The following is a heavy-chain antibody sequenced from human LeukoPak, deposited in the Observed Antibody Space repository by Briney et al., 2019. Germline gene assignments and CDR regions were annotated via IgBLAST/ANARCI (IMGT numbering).Heavy chain of an antibody. CDR2: INHSGST. J-gene: IGHJ6*02. CDR3: ARAPYIPAAPQRFYYYYGMDV. V-gene: IGHV4-34*01. CDR1: GGSFSGYY. Sequence: PSETLSLTCAVYGGSFSGYYWSWIRQPPGKGLEWIGEINHSGSTNYNPSLKSRVTISVDTSKNQFSLKPSSVTAADTAVYYCARAPYIPAAPQRFYYYYGMDVWGQGTTVTVSS. D-gene: IGHD2-2*01.